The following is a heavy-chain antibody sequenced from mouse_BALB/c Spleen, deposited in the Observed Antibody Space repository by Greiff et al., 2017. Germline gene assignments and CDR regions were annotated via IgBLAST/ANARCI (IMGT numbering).Heavy chain of an antibody. CDR3: ARWDYGNPAWFAY. D-gene: IGHD2-1*01. Sequence: EVKVVESGPSLVKPSQTLSLTCSVTGDSITSGYWNWIRKFPGNKLEYMGYISYSGSTYYNPSLKSRISITRDTSKNQYYLQLNSVTTEDTATYYCARWDYGNPAWFAYWGQGTLVTVSA. J-gene: IGHJ3*01. V-gene: IGHV3-8*02. CDR1: GDSITSGY. CDR2: ISYSGST.